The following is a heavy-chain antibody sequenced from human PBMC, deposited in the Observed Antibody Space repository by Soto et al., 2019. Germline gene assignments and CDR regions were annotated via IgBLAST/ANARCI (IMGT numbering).Heavy chain of an antibody. CDR2: MYITGTT. CDR3: ARVSGVVVVPAAAPTSPSFGLDV. CDR1: GDSINSYF. D-gene: IGHD2-2*01. J-gene: IGHJ6*04. V-gene: IGHV4-4*07. Sequence: QVHLQESGPGLVKPSETLSLNGSVSGDSINSYFWSWIRQPAGKGLEWIGRMYITGTTDYNPSLKGRVTMFPDTAKNQFSLKGRSVTAADTAVYYCARVSGVVVVPAAAPTSPSFGLDVWGKGTTVTVS.